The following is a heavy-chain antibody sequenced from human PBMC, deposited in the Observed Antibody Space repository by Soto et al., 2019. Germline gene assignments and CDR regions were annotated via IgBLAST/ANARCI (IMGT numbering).Heavy chain of an antibody. D-gene: IGHD3-22*01. CDR1: DFNFSNYE. CDR3: ARGLRNYYDRSGLHY. J-gene: IGHJ4*02. CDR2: ISYTGSTI. Sequence: GRSLRLSSVGYDFNFSNYEMNWVLQATGKGLEWVSYISYTGSTIYYADSVGGRFTISRDTSKNSLYLQMNSLRAEDTAVYYCARGLRNYYDRSGLHYWGQGTLVTVSS. V-gene: IGHV3-48*03.